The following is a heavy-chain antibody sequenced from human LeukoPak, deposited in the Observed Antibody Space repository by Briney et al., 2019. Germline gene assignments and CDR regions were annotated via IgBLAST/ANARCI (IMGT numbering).Heavy chain of an antibody. CDR3: ARRVEMATSYQLIDY. V-gene: IGHV4-39*01. Sequence: SETLSLTCTVSGGPISSSSYYWGWIRQPPGKGLEWIGSIYYSGSTYYNPSLKSRVTISVDTSKNQFSLKLSSVTAADTAVYYCARRVEMATSYQLIDYWGQGTLVTVSS. D-gene: IGHD5-24*01. CDR2: IYYSGST. CDR1: GGPISSSSYY. J-gene: IGHJ4*02.